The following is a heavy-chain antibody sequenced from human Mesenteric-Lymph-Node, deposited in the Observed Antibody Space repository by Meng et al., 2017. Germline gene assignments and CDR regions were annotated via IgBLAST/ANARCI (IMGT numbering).Heavy chain of an antibody. Sequence: QLELQEWGPGLVKPSETLSLTCTVAGGSISSNGDYWDWVRQPPGKGLEWIGAIYHSGSTSYNPSLQSRVTMFVDTSKNQFSLMLTSVTATDTAVYYCARRRGGSGRDCWGQGTLVTVSS. CDR2: IYHSGST. CDR3: ARRRGGSGRDC. CDR1: GGSISSNGDY. D-gene: IGHD3-10*01. J-gene: IGHJ4*02. V-gene: IGHV4-39*01.